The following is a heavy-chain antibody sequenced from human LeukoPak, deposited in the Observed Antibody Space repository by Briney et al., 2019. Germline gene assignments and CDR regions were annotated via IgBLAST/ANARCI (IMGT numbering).Heavy chain of an antibody. V-gene: IGHV4-4*07. CDR1: GASITSYY. Sequence: SETLSLTCTVSGASITSYYWSWIRQPDGKGLEWIGRMYTSGTTDYNPSLKSRVTMSVDTSKNQFSLKLTSVTAADTAMYYCARYDSTGLDYWGQGTLVTVSS. CDR2: MYTSGTT. J-gene: IGHJ4*02. CDR3: ARYDSTGLDY. D-gene: IGHD3-22*01.